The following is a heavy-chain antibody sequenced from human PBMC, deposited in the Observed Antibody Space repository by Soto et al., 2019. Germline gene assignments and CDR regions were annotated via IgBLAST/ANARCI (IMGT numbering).Heavy chain of an antibody. D-gene: IGHD3-3*01. Sequence: PSETLSLTCTVSGGSISSGDYYWSWIRQPPGKGLEWIGYIYYSGSTYYNPSLKSRVTISVDTSKNQFSLKLSSVTAADTAVYYCATVLAGDYDFWSGYLKAWCQGTLVTVPS. CDR2: IYYSGST. CDR3: ATVLAGDYDFWSGYLKA. V-gene: IGHV4-30-4*01. CDR1: GGSISSGDYY. J-gene: IGHJ5*02.